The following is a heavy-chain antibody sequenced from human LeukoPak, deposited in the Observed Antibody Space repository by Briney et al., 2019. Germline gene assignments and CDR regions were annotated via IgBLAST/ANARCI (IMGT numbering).Heavy chain of an antibody. V-gene: IGHV4-59*02. CDR1: GDSVSIYY. J-gene: IGHJ3*02. CDR2: IYYRGNT. D-gene: IGHD1-26*01. CDR3: ARRRRIVGATPGAFDI. Sequence: SETLSLTCTVSGDSVSIYYWSWIRQPPGKGLEWIGYIYYRGNTNYNPSLKSRVTMAVDTSKNQFSLKVSSVTAADTAVYYCARRRRIVGATPGAFDIWGQGTMVTVSS.